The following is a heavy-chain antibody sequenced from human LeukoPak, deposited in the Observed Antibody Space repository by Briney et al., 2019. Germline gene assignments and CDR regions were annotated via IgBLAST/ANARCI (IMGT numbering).Heavy chain of an antibody. Sequence: GGSLRLSCAASGFTFSSYAMSWVRQAPGKGLEWVSYISSRSATIYYADSVKGRFTISRDNAKNSLYLQMNSLRAEDTAVYYCARDPLSSSSFDLWGQGTLVTVSS. CDR3: ARDPLSSSSFDL. J-gene: IGHJ4*02. CDR1: GFTFSSYA. CDR2: ISSRSATI. D-gene: IGHD6-13*01. V-gene: IGHV3-48*01.